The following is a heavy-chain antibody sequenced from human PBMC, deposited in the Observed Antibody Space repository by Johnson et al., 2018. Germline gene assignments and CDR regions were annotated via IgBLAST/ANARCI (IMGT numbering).Heavy chain of an antibody. D-gene: IGHD1-20*01. Sequence: VQLVQSGGDLVQPGWSRRLSCAASGFTFSTYVSWVRQAPGLGLGWVSTISDSGQPPFYVDSVKGRFTISRDNSKDTVYLQMNTLRAEDTAVYYCAKGLSGKTYFQYWGQGTLVTVSS. CDR1: GFTFSTYV. V-gene: IGHV3-23*02. CDR2: ISDSGQPP. CDR3: AKGLSGKTYFQY. J-gene: IGHJ1*01.